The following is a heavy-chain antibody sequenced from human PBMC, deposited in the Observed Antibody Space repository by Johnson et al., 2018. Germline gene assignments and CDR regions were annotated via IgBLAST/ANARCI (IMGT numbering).Heavy chain of an antibody. V-gene: IGHV4-34*01. CDR3: ARFYYYYYMDV. Sequence: QVQLQQWGAVLLKPSETLSLTCAVYGGSFSGYYWSWIRQPPGKGLEWIGEINHSGSTNYNPSLKSRVTISVDTSKNQFSLKLSSVTAADTAVYYCARFYYYYYMDVWGKGTTVTVSS. J-gene: IGHJ6*03. CDR2: INHSGST. CDR1: GGSFSGYY.